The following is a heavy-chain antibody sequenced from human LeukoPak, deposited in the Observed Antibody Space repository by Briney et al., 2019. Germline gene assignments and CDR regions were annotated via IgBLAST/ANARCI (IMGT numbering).Heavy chain of an antibody. CDR1: GGSISSSSYY. J-gene: IGHJ6*03. CDR3: ARALLGYMDV. D-gene: IGHD1-26*01. V-gene: IGHV4-61*05. CDR2: IYTSGST. Sequence: PSETLSLTCTVSGGSISSSSYYWGWIRQPPGKGLEWIGRIYTSGSTNYNPSLKSRVTMSVDTSKNQFSLKLSSVTAADTAVYYCARALLGYMDVWGKGTTVTISS.